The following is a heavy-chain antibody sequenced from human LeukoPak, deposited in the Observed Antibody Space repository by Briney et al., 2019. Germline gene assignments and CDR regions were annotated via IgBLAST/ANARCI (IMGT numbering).Heavy chain of an antibody. D-gene: IGHD3-10*01. CDR1: GFTFSSYG. CDR3: AEAGYGSGTERGNWVDP. J-gene: IGHJ5*02. V-gene: IGHV3-30*18. Sequence: GGSLRLSCAASGFTFSSYGMHWVRQAPGKGLEWVAVISYDGSNKYYADSVKGRFTISRDNSKNTLYLQMNSLRAEDTAVYYCAEAGYGSGTERGNWVDPWGQGTLVTVSS. CDR2: ISYDGSNK.